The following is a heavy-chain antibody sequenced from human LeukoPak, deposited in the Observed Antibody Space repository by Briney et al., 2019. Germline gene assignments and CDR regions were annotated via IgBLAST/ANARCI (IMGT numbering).Heavy chain of an antibody. J-gene: IGHJ6*02. Sequence: SETLSLTCTVSGGSISSYYWSWIWQPPGKGLEWIGYIYYSGSTNYNPSLKSRVTISVDTSKNQFSLKLSSVTAADTAVYYCARDLADDSSGYYYGSISYGMDVWGQGTTVTVSS. CDR1: GGSISSYY. CDR3: ARDLADDSSGYYYGSISYGMDV. D-gene: IGHD3-22*01. V-gene: IGHV4-59*01. CDR2: IYYSGST.